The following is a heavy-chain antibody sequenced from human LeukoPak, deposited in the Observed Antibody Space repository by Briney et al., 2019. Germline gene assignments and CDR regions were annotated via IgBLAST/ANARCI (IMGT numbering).Heavy chain of an antibody. CDR3: ARDRSSSALLGY. J-gene: IGHJ4*02. V-gene: IGHV1-2*02. Sequence: AASVKVSCKASGYTFTSYYMHWVRQAPGQGLEWMGWINPNSGGTNYAQKFQGRVTMTRDTSISTAYMELSRLRSDDTAVYYCARDRSSSALLGYWGQGTLVTVSS. D-gene: IGHD6-13*01. CDR2: INPNSGGT. CDR1: GYTFTSYY.